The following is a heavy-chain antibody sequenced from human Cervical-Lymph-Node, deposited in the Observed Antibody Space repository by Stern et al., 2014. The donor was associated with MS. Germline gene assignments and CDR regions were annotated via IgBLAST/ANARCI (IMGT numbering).Heavy chain of an antibody. V-gene: IGHV5-51*03. J-gene: IGHJ3*02. CDR2: IYPGDPDT. Sequence: VHLVESGAEVKKPGESLKISCKASGYTFTTYWIGWVRQMPGKGLEWMGIIYPGDPDTRYRPPFQGQGTISADKSPPTAYLQWSSLKASDTAMYYCARPYCTDTDCYSLDAFEIWGQGTMVIVSS. CDR3: ARPYCTDTDCYSLDAFEI. CDR1: GYTFTTYW. D-gene: IGHD2-21*02.